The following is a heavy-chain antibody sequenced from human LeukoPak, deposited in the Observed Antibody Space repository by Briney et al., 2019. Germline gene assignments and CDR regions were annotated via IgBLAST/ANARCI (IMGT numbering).Heavy chain of an antibody. CDR1: GGSFSGYY. CDR3: AGGGGRIQLWTGYFDY. J-gene: IGHJ4*02. Sequence: SETLSLTCAVYGGSFSGYYWSWIRQPPGKGLEWIGEINHSGSTNYNPSLKSRVTISVDTSKNQFSLKLSSVTAADTAVYYCAGGGGRIQLWTGYFDYWGQGTLVTVSS. CDR2: INHSGST. V-gene: IGHV4-34*01. D-gene: IGHD5-18*01.